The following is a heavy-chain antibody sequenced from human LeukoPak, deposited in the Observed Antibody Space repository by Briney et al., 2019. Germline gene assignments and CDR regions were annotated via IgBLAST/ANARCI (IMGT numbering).Heavy chain of an antibody. J-gene: IGHJ4*02. Sequence: SVKVSCKASGGTFSSYAISWVRQAPGQGLEWMGGIIPIFGTANYAQKFQGRVTITADESTSTAYMELSSLRSEDTAVYYCARAFQSLGGLSLPDFWGQGTLVTVSS. V-gene: IGHV1-69*13. CDR1: GGTFSSYA. D-gene: IGHD3-16*02. CDR2: IIPIFGTA. CDR3: ARAFQSLGGLSLPDF.